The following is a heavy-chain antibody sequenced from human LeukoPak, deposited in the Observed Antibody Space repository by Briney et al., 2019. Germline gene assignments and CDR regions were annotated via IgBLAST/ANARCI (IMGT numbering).Heavy chain of an antibody. V-gene: IGHV3-74*01. Sequence: PGGSLRLSCAASGFTFSSYWMHWVRQAPGKGLVWVSRINSDGSSTSYADSVKGRFTISRDNAKNTLYLQMNSLGAEDTAVYYCARSARVVVTGHWGQGTLVTVSS. CDR3: ARSARVVVTGH. CDR1: GFTFSSYW. J-gene: IGHJ4*02. CDR2: INSDGSST. D-gene: IGHD2-21*02.